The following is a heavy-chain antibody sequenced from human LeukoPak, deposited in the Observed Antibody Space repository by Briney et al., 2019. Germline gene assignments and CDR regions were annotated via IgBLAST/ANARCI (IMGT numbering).Heavy chain of an antibody. J-gene: IGHJ5*01. CDR1: GYRFTNYW. Sequence: GESLKISCKGSGYRFTNYWIGWVRQMPGKGLEWMGIIYPGDSDTRYSPSFQGQVTISVDKSIHTAHLQWSSLKASDTAMYYCARRTTGTKWFDCWRQGTLVTVSS. D-gene: IGHD1-1*01. CDR2: IYPGDSDT. CDR3: ARRTTGTKWFDC. V-gene: IGHV5-51*01.